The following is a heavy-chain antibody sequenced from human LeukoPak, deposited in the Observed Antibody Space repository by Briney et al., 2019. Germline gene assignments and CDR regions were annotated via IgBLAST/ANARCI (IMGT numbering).Heavy chain of an antibody. Sequence: PGGSLRLSCAASGFTFSSYSMNWVRQAPGKGLEWVSSISSSSSYIYYADSAKGRFTISRDNAKNSLYLQMNSLRAEDTAVYYCARADGRYYYGSGSQYYFDYWGQGTLVTVSS. CDR2: ISSSSSYI. J-gene: IGHJ4*02. CDR1: GFTFSSYS. D-gene: IGHD3-10*01. V-gene: IGHV3-21*01. CDR3: ARADGRYYYGSGSQYYFDY.